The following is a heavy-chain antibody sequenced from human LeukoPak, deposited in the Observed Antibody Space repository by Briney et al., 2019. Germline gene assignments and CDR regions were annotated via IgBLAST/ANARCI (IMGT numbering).Heavy chain of an antibody. CDR1: GFMFSSYW. Sequence: GGSLRLSCVASGFMFSSYWMNWVRHAPGKGLVWVPRINSDGSSTSYADSVKGRFTISRDNAKNTLFLQMNSLRAEDTAVYYCARGPGAFDIWGQGTMVTVSS. CDR2: INSDGSST. CDR3: ARGPGAFDI. V-gene: IGHV3-74*01. J-gene: IGHJ3*02. D-gene: IGHD2-2*01.